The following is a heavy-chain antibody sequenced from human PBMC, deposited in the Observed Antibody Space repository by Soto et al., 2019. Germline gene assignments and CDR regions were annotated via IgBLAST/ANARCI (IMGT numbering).Heavy chain of an antibody. J-gene: IGHJ5*02. V-gene: IGHV1-69*13. CDR2: IIPIFGTA. CDR3: ARGAWDTTRVGKNWFDP. D-gene: IGHD5-18*01. CDR1: GGTFSSYA. Sequence: ASVKVSCKASGGTFSSYAISWVRQAPGQGLEWMGGIIPIFGTANYAQKFQGRVTITADESTSTAYMGLGSLRSEDTAVYYCARGAWDTTRVGKNWFDPWGHGTLVTVSS.